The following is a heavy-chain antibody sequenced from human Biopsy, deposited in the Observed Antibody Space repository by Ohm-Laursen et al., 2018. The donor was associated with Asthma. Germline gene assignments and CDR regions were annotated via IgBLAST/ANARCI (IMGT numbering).Heavy chain of an antibody. Sequence: SLRLSCTASGFLFSSYAMHWVRQAPPKGLEWAAVISYDVSNKYYADSVKGRFTISRDNSKNTLYLQMNSRRAEDTAVYYCASQSSGPDFWSGYYYFDYGGQGTLVTVSS. CDR1: GFLFSSYA. D-gene: IGHD3-3*01. CDR3: ASQSSGPDFWSGYYYFDY. CDR2: ISYDVSNK. J-gene: IGHJ4*02. V-gene: IGHV3-30-3*01.